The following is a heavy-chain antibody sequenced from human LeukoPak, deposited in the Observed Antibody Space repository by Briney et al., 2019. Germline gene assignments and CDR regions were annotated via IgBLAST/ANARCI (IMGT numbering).Heavy chain of an antibody. V-gene: IGHV3-53*01. CDR1: GLTVSSSF. D-gene: IGHD5-12*01. CDR2: IYSGGRT. J-gene: IGHJ3*02. Sequence: PGGSLRLSCAASGLTVSSSFVNWVRQAPGEGLEWVSVIYSGGRTYYADSVKGRLPISRDNSKNTLYLQINSLRAEDTAVYYCARGLVATMLDAFDIWGQGAMVTVSS. CDR3: ARGLVATMLDAFDI.